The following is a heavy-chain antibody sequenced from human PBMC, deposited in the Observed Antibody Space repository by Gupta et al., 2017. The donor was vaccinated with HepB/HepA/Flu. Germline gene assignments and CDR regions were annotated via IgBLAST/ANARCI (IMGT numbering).Heavy chain of an antibody. CDR2: ISSSGSTI. CDR1: GFPFSDYY. CDR3: ARDLYQLLSFPSAFDI. V-gene: IGHV3-11*04. J-gene: IGHJ3*02. Sequence: QVQLVESGGGLVKPGGSLRLSCAASGFPFSDYYMSWIRQAPGKGLEWVSYISSSGSTIYYADSVKGRFTISRDNAKNSLYLQMNSLRAEDTAVYYCARDLYQLLSFPSAFDIWGQGTMVTVSS. D-gene: IGHD2-2*01.